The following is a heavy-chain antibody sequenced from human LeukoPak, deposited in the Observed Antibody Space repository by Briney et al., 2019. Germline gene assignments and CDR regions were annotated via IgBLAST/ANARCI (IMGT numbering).Heavy chain of an antibody. J-gene: IGHJ4*02. CDR3: SRNPMTKYYFDY. CDR1: RFTFRGCC. D-gene: IGHD4-11*01. CDR2: VSFDGSEA. V-gene: IGHV3-30-3*01. Sequence: GGSLRLSCAGSRFTFRGCCVHWVRQAPGKGLEWVAFVSFDGSEAYYADSVKGRFIISRDNSKNTLYLQMNSLRPEDTAVYFCSRNPMTKYYFDYWGQGTLVTVSS.